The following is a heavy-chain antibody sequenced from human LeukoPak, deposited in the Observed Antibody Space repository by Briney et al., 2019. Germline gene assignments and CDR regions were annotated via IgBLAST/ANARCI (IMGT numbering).Heavy chain of an antibody. J-gene: IGHJ4*02. CDR2: ISYDGSNK. CDR1: GSTFSSYG. D-gene: IGHD2-15*01. CDR3: AKVARGCGGSCQDETDY. Sequence: GGSLRLSCAASGSTFSSYGMHWVRQAPGKGLEWVAVISYDGSNKYYADSVKGRFTISRDNSKNTLYLQMNSLRAEDTAVYYCAKVARGCGGSCQDETDYWGQGTLVTVSS. V-gene: IGHV3-30*18.